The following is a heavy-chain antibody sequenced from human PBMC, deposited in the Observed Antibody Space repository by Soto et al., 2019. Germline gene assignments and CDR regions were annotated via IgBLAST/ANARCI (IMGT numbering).Heavy chain of an antibody. Sequence: YTLSVYLVDRLRNAPGKGLEWMGGFDPEDGETIYAQKFQGRVTMTEDTSTDTAYMELSSLRSDDAAVYYCATVEGAYVDEWGQGNLVTFS. CDR2: FDPEDGET. CDR3: ATVEGAYVDE. J-gene: IGHJ4*02. V-gene: IGHV1-24*01. CDR1: YTLSVYL. D-gene: IGHD3-16*01.